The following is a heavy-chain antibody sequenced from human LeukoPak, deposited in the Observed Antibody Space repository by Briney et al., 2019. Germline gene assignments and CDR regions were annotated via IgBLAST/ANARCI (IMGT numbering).Heavy chain of an antibody. CDR2: IIPILGIA. CDR1: GGTFSSYA. D-gene: IGHD3-10*01. Sequence: ASVKVSCKASGGTFSSYAISWVRQAPGQGLEWMGRIIPILGIANYAQEFQGRVTITADKSTSTAYMELSSLRSEDTAVYYCARGLWFGELLYRTKKENWFDPWGQGTLVTVSS. V-gene: IGHV1-69*04. CDR3: ARGLWFGELLYRTKKENWFDP. J-gene: IGHJ5*02.